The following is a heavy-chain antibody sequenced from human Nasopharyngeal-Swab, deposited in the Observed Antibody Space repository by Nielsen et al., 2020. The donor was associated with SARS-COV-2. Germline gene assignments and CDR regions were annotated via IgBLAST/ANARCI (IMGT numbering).Heavy chain of an antibody. CDR1: GGSFRSSSYS. CDR2: IYYSGST. CDR3: ARRKGGWLQAVHYFDY. D-gene: IGHD5-24*01. J-gene: IGHJ4*02. V-gene: IGHV4-39*01. Sequence: SETLSPTCNVSGGSFRSSSYSWGWIRQPRGKGLEWIGSIYYSGSTYYNPSLKSRVSISAVTSKNQFSLKLSSVTAAEPAVYYCARRKGGWLQAVHYFDYWGQGTLVTVSS.